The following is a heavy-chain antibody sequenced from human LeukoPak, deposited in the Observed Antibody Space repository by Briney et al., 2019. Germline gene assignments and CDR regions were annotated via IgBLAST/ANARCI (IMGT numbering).Heavy chain of an antibody. CDR1: GYTFTGYY. J-gene: IGHJ4*02. CDR2: INPNSGGT. D-gene: IGHD3-10*01. Sequence: ASVKVSCKASGYTFTGYYMHWGRQAPGHGLEWMGRINPNSGGTNYAQKFQGRVTMTRDTSISTAYMELSRLRSDDTAVYYCARGPRYYYGSGSYCPKYYFDYWGQGTLVTVSS. V-gene: IGHV1-2*06. CDR3: ARGPRYYYGSGSYCPKYYFDY.